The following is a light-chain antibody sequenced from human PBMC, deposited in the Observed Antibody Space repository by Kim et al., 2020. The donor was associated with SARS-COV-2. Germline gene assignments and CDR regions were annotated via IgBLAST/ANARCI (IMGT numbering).Light chain of an antibody. CDR3: QQYNDWPRT. J-gene: IGKJ1*01. Sequence: ETVMTQSPATLSVSPGERATLFCRADRSVSGNLAWYQHKPGQAPRLLIYAASTRATGIPARFSGSGSRTEFSLTISSLQSEDLAVYYCQQYNDWPRTFGQGTKVDIK. V-gene: IGKV3-15*01. CDR2: AAS. CDR1: RSVSGN.